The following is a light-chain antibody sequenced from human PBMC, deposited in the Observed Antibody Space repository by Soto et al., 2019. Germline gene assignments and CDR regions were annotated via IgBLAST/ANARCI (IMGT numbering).Light chain of an antibody. CDR1: SSNIGRNY. J-gene: IGLJ2*01. V-gene: IGLV1-47*02. CDR2: SNN. Sequence: QSVLTQPPSASGTPGQRVTISCSGSSSNIGRNYVYWYQQLPGTAPKLLIYSNNQRPSGVPDRFSGSKSGTSASLAISGLRSEDEADYHCAAWDDSLSGVVFGGGTKVTVL. CDR3: AAWDDSLSGVV.